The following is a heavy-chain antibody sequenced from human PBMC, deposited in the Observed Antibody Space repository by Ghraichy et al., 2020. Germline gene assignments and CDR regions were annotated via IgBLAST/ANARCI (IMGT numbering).Heavy chain of an antibody. V-gene: IGHV4-38-2*01. CDR1: GYSISSGYY. Sequence: SETLSLTCAVSGYSISSGYYWGWIRQPPGKGLEWIGSIYHSGSTYYNPSLKSRVTISVDTSKNQFSLKLSSVTAADTAVYYCARGGCSGGSCYGETEDYYGMDVWGQGTTVTVSS. CDR3: ARGGCSGGSCYGETEDYYGMDV. J-gene: IGHJ6*02. D-gene: IGHD2-15*01. CDR2: IYHSGST.